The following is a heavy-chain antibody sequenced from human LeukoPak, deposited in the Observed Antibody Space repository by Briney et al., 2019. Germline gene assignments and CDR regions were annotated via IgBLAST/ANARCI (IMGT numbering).Heavy chain of an antibody. CDR1: GGSISSGGYS. D-gene: IGHD6-13*01. CDR2: IYLSGST. V-gene: IGHV4-30-2*01. Sequence: PSETLSLTCAVSGGSISSGGYSWSWIRQPPGKGLEWIGYIYLSGSTYYNPSLKSRVTISVDRSKNQFSLKLSSVTAADTAVYYCASSSYSSSWYSTGWFDPWGQGTLVTVSS. J-gene: IGHJ5*02. CDR3: ASSSYSSSWYSTGWFDP.